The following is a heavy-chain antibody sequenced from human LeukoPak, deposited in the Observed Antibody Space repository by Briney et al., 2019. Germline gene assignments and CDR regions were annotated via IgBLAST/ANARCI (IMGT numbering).Heavy chain of an antibody. CDR3: AKGHPYDSSGYYPSRLYYFDY. D-gene: IGHD3-22*01. CDR1: GFTFDDYA. V-gene: IGHV3-9*01. CDR2: ISWNSGSI. Sequence: TGGSLRLSCAASGFTFDDYAMHWVRQAPGKGLEWVSGISWNSGSIGYADSVKGRFTISRDNAKNSLYLQMNSLRAEDTALYYCAKGHPYDSSGYYPSRLYYFDYWGQGTLVTVSS. J-gene: IGHJ4*02.